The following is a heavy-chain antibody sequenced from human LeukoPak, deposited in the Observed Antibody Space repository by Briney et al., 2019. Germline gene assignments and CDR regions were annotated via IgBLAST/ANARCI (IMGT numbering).Heavy chain of an antibody. J-gene: IGHJ4*02. CDR2: IYHSGST. CDR1: GGSISSGGYS. Sequence: SQTLSLTCAVSGGSISSGGYSWSWIRQPPGKGLEWIGYIYHSGSTYYNPSLKSRVTISVDRSKNQFSLKLSSVTAADTAVYYCVLGCSGGSCYPCYFDYWGQGTLVTVSS. V-gene: IGHV4-30-2*01. D-gene: IGHD2-15*01. CDR3: VLGCSGGSCYPCYFDY.